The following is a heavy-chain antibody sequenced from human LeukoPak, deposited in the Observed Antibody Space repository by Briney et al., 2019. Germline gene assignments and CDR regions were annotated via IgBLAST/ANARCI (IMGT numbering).Heavy chain of an antibody. CDR2: IYHSGST. CDR3: ARHKMGAVSMVRGVARIYYFDY. V-gene: IGHV4-38-2*02. J-gene: IGHJ4*02. D-gene: IGHD3-10*01. Sequence: PSETLSLTCTVSGYSISSGYYWGWIRQPPGKGLEWIGSIYHSGSTYYNPSLKSRVTISVDTSKNQFSLKLSSVTAADTAVYYCARHKMGAVSMVRGVARIYYFDYWGQGTLATVSS. CDR1: GYSISSGYY.